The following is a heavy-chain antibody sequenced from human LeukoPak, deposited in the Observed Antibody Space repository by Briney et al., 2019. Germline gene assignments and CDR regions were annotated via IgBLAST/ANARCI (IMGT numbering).Heavy chain of an antibody. CDR2: IGTAGDT. CDR1: GFTFSRND. V-gene: IGHV3-13*01. J-gene: IGHJ4*02. CDR3: AREGYSPRDGYNFNFDY. Sequence: GGSLRLSCAASGFTFSRNDMHWVRQATGKGLEWVSAIGTAGDTYYPGSVKGRLTIFRENAKNSLYLQMNSLRAGDTDVYYCAREGYSPRDGYNFNFDYWGQGTLVTVSS. D-gene: IGHD5-24*01.